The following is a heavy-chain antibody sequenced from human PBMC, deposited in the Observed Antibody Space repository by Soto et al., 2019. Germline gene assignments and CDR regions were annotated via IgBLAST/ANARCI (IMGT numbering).Heavy chain of an antibody. D-gene: IGHD5-18*01. CDR3: ARDGSTSWYSYDYHGMDG. V-gene: IGHV3-7*05. CDR2: INQDGSEK. Sequence: EVQLVESGGGLVQPGGSLRLSCGASGFTFRTYWLSWVRQVPGKGLEWVAHINQDGSEKNYVDSVKGRFTISRDNAKNSLHLLMSSRRAEDTALYYCARDGSTSWYSYDYHGMDGWGQGTTVTVSS. CDR1: GFTFRTYW. J-gene: IGHJ6*02.